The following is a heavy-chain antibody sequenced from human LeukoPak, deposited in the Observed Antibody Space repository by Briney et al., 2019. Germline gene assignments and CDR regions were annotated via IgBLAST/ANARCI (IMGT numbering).Heavy chain of an antibody. CDR3: ASPVVTLTVEH. V-gene: IGHV4-39*01. CDR2: IYYSGTT. CDR1: GGSISNSSYY. Sequence: SETLSLTCTVSGGSISNSSYYWGWIRQPPGKGLEWIGSIYYSGTTYYNPSLKSRVTVSVDTSKKQFSLKLSSVTAADTAVYYCASPVVTLTVEHWGQGTLVTVS. D-gene: IGHD4-23*01. J-gene: IGHJ1*01.